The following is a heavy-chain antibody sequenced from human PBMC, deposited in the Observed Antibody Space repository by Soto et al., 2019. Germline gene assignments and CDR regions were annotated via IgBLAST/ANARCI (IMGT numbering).Heavy chain of an antibody. D-gene: IGHD4-4*01. CDR2: IYYSGST. V-gene: IGHV4-39*01. J-gene: IGHJ4*02. Sequence: SETLSLTCTVSGGSISSSSYYWGWIRQPPGKGLEWIGSIYYSGSTYYSPSLGSRVTISVDTTKNQFSLKLSSVTAADTAVYHCARTVTTVTNYFDYWGQGTLVTVSS. CDR1: GGSISSSSYY. CDR3: ARTVTTVTNYFDY.